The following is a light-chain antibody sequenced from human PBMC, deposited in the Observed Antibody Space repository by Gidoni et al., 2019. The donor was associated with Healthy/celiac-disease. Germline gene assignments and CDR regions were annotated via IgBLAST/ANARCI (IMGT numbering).Light chain of an antibody. CDR2: DAS. J-gene: IGKJ2*01. Sequence: EIVFTQSLATLSLSPGERTTLSCRASQTVSSNFAWYQQKPGQAPRLLIYDASNRPTGIPARFSGSGSGTDFTLTISSLEPEDFAVYYCQQRSNWPPMYTFGQGTKLEIK. CDR1: QTVSSN. CDR3: QQRSNWPPMYT. V-gene: IGKV3-11*01.